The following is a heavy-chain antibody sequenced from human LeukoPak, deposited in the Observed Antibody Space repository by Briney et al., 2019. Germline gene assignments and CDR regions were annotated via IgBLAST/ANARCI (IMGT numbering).Heavy chain of an antibody. J-gene: IGHJ4*02. D-gene: IGHD3-16*01. V-gene: IGHV3-74*01. CDR1: GFTFSSYW. CDR2: ISSDGGTT. Sequence: GGSLRLSCAASGFTFSSYWMHWVRQTPGEGLVWLSRISSDGGTTTYADSVKGRFTISRDNAKNTLYLQMNSLRAEDTAVYYCTRGGENDYSEYWGQGTLVTVSS. CDR3: TRGGENDYSEY.